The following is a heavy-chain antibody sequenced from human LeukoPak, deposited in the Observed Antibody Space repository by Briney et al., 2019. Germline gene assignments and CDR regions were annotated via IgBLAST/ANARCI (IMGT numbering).Heavy chain of an antibody. CDR2: ISGSDRTT. J-gene: IGHJ4*02. Sequence: GGSLRLSCAASGFTFNSFAMSWVSQAPGKGLEWVSGISGSDRTTYYADSVKGRFTISRDNSKNTLYLQMNSLRAEDTAVYYCARDKDSSSSLDYWGQGTLVTVSS. V-gene: IGHV3-23*01. CDR3: ARDKDSSSSLDY. CDR1: GFTFNSFA. D-gene: IGHD3-22*01.